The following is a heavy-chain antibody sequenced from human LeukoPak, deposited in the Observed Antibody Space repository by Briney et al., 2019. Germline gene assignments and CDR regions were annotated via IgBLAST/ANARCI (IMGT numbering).Heavy chain of an antibody. CDR1: GGSISSGGYY. Sequence: SQTLSLTCTVSGGSISSGGYYWSWIRQPPGKGLERIGYIYYSGSTYYNPSLKSRVTISVDTSKNQFSLKLGSVTAADTAVYYCASQTGYSSSWTMDYWGQGTLVTVSS. D-gene: IGHD6-13*01. CDR3: ASQTGYSSSWTMDY. J-gene: IGHJ4*02. V-gene: IGHV4-30-4*08. CDR2: IYYSGST.